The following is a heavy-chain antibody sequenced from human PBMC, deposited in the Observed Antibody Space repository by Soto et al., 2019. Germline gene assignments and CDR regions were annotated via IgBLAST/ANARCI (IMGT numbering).Heavy chain of an antibody. CDR2: IYYSGST. CDR1: GGSVSSGSYY. Sequence: SETLSLTCTVSGGSVSSGSYYWSWIRQPPGKGLEWIGYIYYSGSTNYNPSLKSRVTISVDTSKNQFSLKLSSVTAADTAVYYCAIDGIAAAGTQGIDYWGQGTLVTVSS. CDR3: AIDGIAAAGTQGIDY. D-gene: IGHD6-13*01. V-gene: IGHV4-61*01. J-gene: IGHJ4*02.